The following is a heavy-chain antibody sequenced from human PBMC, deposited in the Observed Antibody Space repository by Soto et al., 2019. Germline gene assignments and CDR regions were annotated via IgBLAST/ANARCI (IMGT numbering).Heavy chain of an antibody. V-gene: IGHV3-30*18. CDR1: GFTFSSYG. CDR3: AKDRRSSWRESNRGSYYYYGMDV. Sequence: PGGSLRLSCAASGFTFSSYGMHWVRQAPGKGLEWVAVISYDGSNKYYADSVKGRFTISRDNSKNTLYLQMNSLRAEDTAVYYCAKDRRSSWRESNRGSYYYYGMDVWGQGTTVTVSS. J-gene: IGHJ6*02. CDR2: ISYDGSNK. D-gene: IGHD6-13*01.